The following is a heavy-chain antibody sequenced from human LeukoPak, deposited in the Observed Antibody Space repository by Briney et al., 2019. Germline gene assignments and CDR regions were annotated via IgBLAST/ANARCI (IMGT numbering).Heavy chain of an antibody. CDR1: GGSISSSSYY. J-gene: IGHJ4*02. Sequence: SETLSLTCTVSGGSISSSSYYWGWIRQPPGKGLGWIGSIYYSGSSYSNPSLKSRVTISVDTSKNQFSLKLSSVTAADTAVYYCARDAIEMATLGYFDYWGQGTLVTVSS. CDR3: ARDAIEMATLGYFDY. D-gene: IGHD5-24*01. CDR2: IYYSGSS. V-gene: IGHV4-39*02.